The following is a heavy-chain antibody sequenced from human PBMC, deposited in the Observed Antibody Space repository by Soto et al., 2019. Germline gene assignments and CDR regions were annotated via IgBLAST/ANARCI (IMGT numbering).Heavy chain of an antibody. CDR3: ARDMGAGYSYGRNFDY. CDR2: ISSSSSYI. D-gene: IGHD5-18*01. Sequence: GGSLRLSCAASGFTFSSYSMNWVRQAPGKGLEWVSSISSSSSYIYYADSVKGRFTISRDNAKNSLYLQMNSLRAEDTAVYYCARDMGAGYSYGRNFDYWGQGTLVTVSS. V-gene: IGHV3-21*01. CDR1: GFTFSSYS. J-gene: IGHJ4*02.